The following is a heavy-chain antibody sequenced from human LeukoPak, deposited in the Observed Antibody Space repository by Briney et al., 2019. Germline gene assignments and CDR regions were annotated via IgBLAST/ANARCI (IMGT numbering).Heavy chain of an antibody. D-gene: IGHD6-25*01. Sequence: EPSETLSLTCTVSGGSISSYYWNWIRQPPGKGLEWIGYIYYSGSTNYNPSLKSRVTISVDTSKNQFSLRLSSVTAADTAMYYCARDPGRRGSGLDWGQGTLVTVSS. CDR3: ARDPGRRGSGLD. CDR2: IYYSGST. CDR1: GGSISSYY. J-gene: IGHJ4*02. V-gene: IGHV4-59*01.